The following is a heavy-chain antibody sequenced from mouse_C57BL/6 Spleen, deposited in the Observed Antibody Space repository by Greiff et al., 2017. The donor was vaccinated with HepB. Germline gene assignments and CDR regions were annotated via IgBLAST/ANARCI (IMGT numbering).Heavy chain of an antibody. V-gene: IGHV1-82*01. J-gene: IGHJ2*01. CDR2: IYPGDGDT. Sequence: VQGVESGPELVKPGASVKISCKASGYAFSSSWMNWVKQRPGKGLEWIGRIYPGDGDTNYNGKFKGKATLTADKSSSTAYMQLSSLTSEDSAVYFCARRGAYGNYLDYWGQGTTLTVSS. D-gene: IGHD2-1*01. CDR3: ARRGAYGNYLDY. CDR1: GYAFSSSW.